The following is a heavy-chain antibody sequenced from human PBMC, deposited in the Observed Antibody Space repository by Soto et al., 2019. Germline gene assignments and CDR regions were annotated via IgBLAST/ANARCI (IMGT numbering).Heavy chain of an antibody. V-gene: IGHV3-30*18. CDR1: GFNFDNYG. CDR2: ITYDGSNK. Sequence: GGSLRLSCQASGFNFDNYGMHWVRQAPGKGLEWVAVITYDGSNKYYADSVKGRFTISRDNSKDTLSLHLNTLKPEDTAVYHCAKDRVGGTFYTPLGFWGQGTLVTVSS. D-gene: IGHD1-7*01. CDR3: AKDRVGGTFYTPLGF. J-gene: IGHJ4*02.